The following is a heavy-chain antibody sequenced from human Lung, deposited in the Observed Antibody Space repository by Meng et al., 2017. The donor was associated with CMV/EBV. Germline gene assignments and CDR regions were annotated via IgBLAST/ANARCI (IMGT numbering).Heavy chain of an antibody. CDR1: GYTFTSYG. V-gene: IGHV1-18*01. Sequence: ASVKVSXKASGYTFTSYGISWVRQAPGQGLEWMGWISAYNGNTNYAQKLQGRVTMTTDTSTSTAYMELRSLRSDDTAVYYCARNRYCSSTSCYFDYWGKGNXVNGAS. J-gene: IGHJ4*02. CDR3: ARNRYCSSTSCYFDY. D-gene: IGHD2-2*01. CDR2: ISAYNGNT.